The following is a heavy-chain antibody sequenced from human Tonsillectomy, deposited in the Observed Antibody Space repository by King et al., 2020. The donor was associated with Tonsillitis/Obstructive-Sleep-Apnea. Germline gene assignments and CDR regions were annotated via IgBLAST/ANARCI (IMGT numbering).Heavy chain of an antibody. V-gene: IGHV3-30*18. Sequence: VQLVESGGGVVQPGRSLRLSCAASGFTFSSYGMHWVRQAPGKGLEWVAVISYDGSNKYYADSVKGRFTISRENSKNTLFLQMNSLRAEDTAVYYCAKGLSYYYYDMDVWGQGTTVTVSS. CDR2: ISYDGSNK. CDR1: GFTFSSYG. CDR3: AKGLSYYYYDMDV. J-gene: IGHJ6*02.